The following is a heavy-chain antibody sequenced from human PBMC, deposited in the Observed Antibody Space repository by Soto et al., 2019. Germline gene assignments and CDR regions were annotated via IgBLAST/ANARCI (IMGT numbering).Heavy chain of an antibody. CDR3: ARDYVRTTDIVVVPAALGD. J-gene: IGHJ4*02. D-gene: IGHD2-2*01. V-gene: IGHV3-11*01. CDR1: GFTFSDYY. CDR2: ISSSGSTI. Sequence: PGGSLRLSCAASGFTFSDYYMSWIRQAPGKGLEWVSYISSSGSTIYYADSVKGRFTISRDNAKNSLYLQMNSPRAEDTAAYYCARDYVRTTDIVVVPAALGDWGQGTLVTVSS.